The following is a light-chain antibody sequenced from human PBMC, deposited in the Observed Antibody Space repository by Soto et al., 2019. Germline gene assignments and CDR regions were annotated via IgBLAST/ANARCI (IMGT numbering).Light chain of an antibody. V-gene: IGKV1-5*03. CDR2: KAS. J-gene: IGKJ1*01. CDR3: QHYNSYSEA. CDR1: QTISSW. Sequence: DIQLTQSPSTVSASVGDRVTITCRASQTISSWLAWYQQEPGKAPKLLIYKASTLKSGVPSRVSGSGSGTEFTLTISSLQPDDLATYYCQHYNSYSEAFGQGTKVDIK.